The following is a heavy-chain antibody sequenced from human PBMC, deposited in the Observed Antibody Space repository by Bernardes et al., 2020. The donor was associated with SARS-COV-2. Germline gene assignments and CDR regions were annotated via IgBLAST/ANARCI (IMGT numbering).Heavy chain of an antibody. CDR1: GFIFRNFA. J-gene: IGHJ4*02. Sequence: GGSLRLSRAASGFIFRNFAMHWVRQAPGKGLEWVAIISYAGPTKYNAVSVKGRFTISRDNSENTLFLQMDSLTIEDTAVYYCAREWEDYTSSLFDYWGQGTLVTVSS. V-gene: IGHV3-30-3*01. CDR2: ISYAGPTK. CDR3: AREWEDYTSSLFDY. D-gene: IGHD1-26*01.